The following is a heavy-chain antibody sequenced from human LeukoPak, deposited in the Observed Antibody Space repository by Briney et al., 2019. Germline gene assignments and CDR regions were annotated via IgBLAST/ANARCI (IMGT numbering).Heavy chain of an antibody. CDR3: ARDRSNVAASDGWFDP. V-gene: IGHV3-21*01. J-gene: IGHJ5*02. CDR2: ISGSSSYI. CDR1: GFTFNSYS. Sequence: GGSLRLSCAASGFTFNSYSMNWFRQAPGKGLEWVSSISGSSSYIYYTDSVKGRFTISRDNARNSLYLQMNSLRAEDTAVYYCARDRSNVAASDGWFDPWGQGTLVTVSS. D-gene: IGHD6-13*01.